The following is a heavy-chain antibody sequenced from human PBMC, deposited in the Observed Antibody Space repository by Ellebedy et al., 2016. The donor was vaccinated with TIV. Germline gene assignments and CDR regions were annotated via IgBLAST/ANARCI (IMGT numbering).Heavy chain of an antibody. V-gene: IGHV3-30*18. D-gene: IGHD1-7*01. Sequence: PGGSLRLSCGGSGFSFETYGMHWVRQAPGKGLEWVALISYDANNKYYADSVKGRFTVPRDTSRNTLYLQMSSLRAEDTAVYYCAKLPVAYNWNYADDYWGQGTLVTVSS. CDR3: AKLPVAYNWNYADDY. CDR2: ISYDANNK. CDR1: GFSFETYG. J-gene: IGHJ4*02.